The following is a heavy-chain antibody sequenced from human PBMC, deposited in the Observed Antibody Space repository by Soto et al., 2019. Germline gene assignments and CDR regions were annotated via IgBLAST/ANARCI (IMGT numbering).Heavy chain of an antibody. CDR1: GFTFSSYW. D-gene: IGHD3-22*01. Sequence: GGSLRLSCAASGFTFSSYWMHWVRQAPGKGLVWVSRINSGGSSTNYADSVKGRFTISRDNAKNTLYLQMNSLRAEDTAVYYCVRAGGDYYDSSGYFYWGQGTLVTVSS. CDR3: VRAGGDYYDSSGYFY. J-gene: IGHJ4*02. CDR2: INSGGSST. V-gene: IGHV3-74*01.